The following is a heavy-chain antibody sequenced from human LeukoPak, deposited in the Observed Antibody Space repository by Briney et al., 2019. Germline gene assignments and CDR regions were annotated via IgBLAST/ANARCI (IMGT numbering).Heavy chain of an antibody. J-gene: IGHJ4*02. V-gene: IGHV4-59*01. Sequence: PSETLSLTCTVSGGSISGYYYNWIRQPPGKGLEWIGYIYYSGSTNYNPSLKSRVTISVDTSKNEFSLKLSSVTAADTAVYYCARAPRGSARSYFDYWGQGTLVTVSS. CDR2: IYYSGST. D-gene: IGHD3-10*01. CDR3: ARAPRGSARSYFDY. CDR1: GGSISGYY.